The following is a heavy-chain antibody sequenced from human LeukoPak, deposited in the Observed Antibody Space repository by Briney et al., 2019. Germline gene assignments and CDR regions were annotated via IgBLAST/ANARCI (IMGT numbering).Heavy chain of an antibody. Sequence: GGSLRLSCAASGFTFSSYGMHWVRQAPGKGLEWVAVISYEGTNNYYADSVKGRFTISRDTSKNTLYLQMNSLRAEDTAVYYCARDPQSSFDYWGQGTVVTVSS. V-gene: IGHV3-33*01. J-gene: IGHJ4*02. CDR1: GFTFSSYG. D-gene: IGHD6-13*01. CDR3: ARDPQSSFDY. CDR2: ISYEGTNN.